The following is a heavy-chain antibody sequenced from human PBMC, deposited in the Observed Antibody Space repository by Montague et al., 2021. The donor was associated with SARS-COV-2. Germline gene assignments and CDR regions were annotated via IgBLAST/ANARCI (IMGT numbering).Heavy chain of an antibody. D-gene: IGHD2-21*01. CDR3: AKDPIPGGSNPYYFDF. V-gene: IGHV3-23*01. CDR2: IGDSGSKT. Sequence: SLRLSCAASGFTLRNYAMTWVRWAPGKGLEWVSAIGDSGSKTHYADSVQGRFTISRDNSKNTLSLEMNSLQVDDTAIYYCAKDPIPGGSNPYYFDFWGQGTLVTVSS. J-gene: IGHJ4*02. CDR1: GFTLRNYA.